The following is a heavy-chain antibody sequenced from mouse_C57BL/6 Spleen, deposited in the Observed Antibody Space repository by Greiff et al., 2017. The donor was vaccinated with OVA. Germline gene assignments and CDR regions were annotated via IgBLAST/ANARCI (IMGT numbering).Heavy chain of an antibody. CDR3: ARLDWDGGFFDY. J-gene: IGHJ2*01. V-gene: IGHV5-17*01. CDR1: GFTFSDYG. Sequence: EVKLMESGGGLVKPGGSLKLSCAASGFTFSDYGMHWVRQAPEKGLEWVAYISSGSSTIYYADTVKGRFTISRDNAKNTLFLQMTSLRSEDTAMDYCARLDWDGGFFDYWGQGTTLTVSS. D-gene: IGHD4-1*01. CDR2: ISSGSSTI.